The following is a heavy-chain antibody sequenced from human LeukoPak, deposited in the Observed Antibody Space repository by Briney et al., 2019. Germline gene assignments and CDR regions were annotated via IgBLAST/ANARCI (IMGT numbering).Heavy chain of an antibody. Sequence: GGSLRLSCAASGFTVSSNYMSWVRQAPGKGLEWVSVIYSGGSTYYADSAKGRFTISRDNSKNTVYLQINSLRAEDTAVYYCGKTTTGYSSGQKPAWPVDYWGQGTLVTVSS. CDR2: IYSGGST. D-gene: IGHD6-19*01. J-gene: IGHJ4*02. CDR3: GKTTTGYSSGQKPAWPVDY. CDR1: GFTVSSNY. V-gene: IGHV3-53*01.